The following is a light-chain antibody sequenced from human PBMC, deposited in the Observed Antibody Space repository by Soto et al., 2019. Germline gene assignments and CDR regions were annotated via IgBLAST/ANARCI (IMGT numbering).Light chain of an antibody. CDR1: QILSSN. CDR3: QQYNTWPLT. Sequence: EIVMTQSPATLSVSPGERATLSCRASQILSSNLPWYHHKPGQAPRLLIYGASTRATGIPARFSGSGSATEFTLTIRSLQSEDFAVYYCQQYNTWPLTFGQGTRLEIK. V-gene: IGKV3-15*01. J-gene: IGKJ5*01. CDR2: GAS.